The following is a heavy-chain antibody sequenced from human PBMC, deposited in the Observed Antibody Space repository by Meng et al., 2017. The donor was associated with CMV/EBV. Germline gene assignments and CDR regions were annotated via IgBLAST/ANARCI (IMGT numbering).Heavy chain of an antibody. V-gene: IGHV4-30-4*08. J-gene: IGHJ5*02. CDR1: GGSISSGDYY. CDR2: ICYSGST. Sequence: QVQLQESGPGLVKSSQTLSLTCTVSGGSISSGDYYWSWIRQPPGKGLEWNGYICYSGSTYYNPSLKSRVTISVDTSKNQFSLKLSSVTAADTAVYYCARGGGYCSGGSCYSYNWFDTWGQGTLVTVDS. D-gene: IGHD2-15*01. CDR3: ARGGGYCSGGSCYSYNWFDT.